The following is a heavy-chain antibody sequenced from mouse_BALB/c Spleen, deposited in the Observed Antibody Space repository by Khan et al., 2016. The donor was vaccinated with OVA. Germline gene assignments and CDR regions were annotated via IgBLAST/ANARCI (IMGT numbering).Heavy chain of an antibody. V-gene: IGHV3-8*02. Sequence: EVQLQESGPSLVKPSQTLSLTCSVTGDSITTGYWNWIRKFPGNKLEYMGYIIYTGYTYYNPSLKSRISITRHTSNNQYYLQLNSVTDEDTATYYCARSTYRDAFFYWGQGTLVTVSA. J-gene: IGHJ3*01. D-gene: IGHD3-1*01. CDR2: IIYTGYT. CDR3: ARSTYRDAFFY. CDR1: GDSITTGY.